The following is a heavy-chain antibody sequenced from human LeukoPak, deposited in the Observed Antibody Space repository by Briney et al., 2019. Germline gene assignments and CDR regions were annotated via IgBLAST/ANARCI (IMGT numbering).Heavy chain of an antibody. D-gene: IGHD6-13*01. CDR2: IYYSGST. CDR3: ATNPDSSPDAFDI. J-gene: IGHJ3*02. Sequence: SETLSLTCTVSGDSISSNSYYWGWIRQPPGKGLEWIGSIYYSGSTYYNPSLKSRVTISVDTSKNQFSLKLSSVTAADTAVYYCATNPDSSPDAFDIWGQGTMVTVSS. V-gene: IGHV4-39*07. CDR1: GDSISSNSYY.